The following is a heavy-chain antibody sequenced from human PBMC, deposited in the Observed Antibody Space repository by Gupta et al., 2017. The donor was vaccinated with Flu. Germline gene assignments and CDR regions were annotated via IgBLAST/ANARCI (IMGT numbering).Heavy chain of an antibody. V-gene: IGHV3-30*18. CDR2: ISYDGSNK. J-gene: IGHJ1*01. D-gene: IGHD6-13*01. CDR3: AKTKAPAAGTAKEYFQH. Sequence: GKGLEWVAVISYDGSNKYYADPVKGRFTISRDNSKNTLYLQMNSLRAEDTAVYYCAKTKAPAAGTAKEYFQHWGQGTLVTVSS.